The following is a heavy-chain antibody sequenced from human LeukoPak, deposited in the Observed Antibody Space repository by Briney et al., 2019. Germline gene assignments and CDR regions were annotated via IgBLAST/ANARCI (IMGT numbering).Heavy chain of an antibody. D-gene: IGHD5-18*01. V-gene: IGHV4-59*08. Sequence: SETLSLTCTVSGGSISSYYWSWIRHPPGNGLESIGYIYYSGSTNYNPSLKSRVTISVDTSKNQFSLKLSSVTAADTAVYYCARLGGYSYGYIDYWGQGTLVTVSS. J-gene: IGHJ4*02. CDR2: IYYSGST. CDR3: ARLGGYSYGYIDY. CDR1: GGSISSYY.